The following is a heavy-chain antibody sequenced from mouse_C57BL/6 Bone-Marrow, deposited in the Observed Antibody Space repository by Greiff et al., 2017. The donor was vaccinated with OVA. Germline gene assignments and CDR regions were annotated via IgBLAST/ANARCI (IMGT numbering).Heavy chain of an antibody. CDR2: FYPGSGSI. Sequence: QVHVKQSGAELVKPGASVKLSCKASGYTFTEYTIHWVKQRSGQGLEWIGWFYPGSGSIKYNEKFKDKATLTADKSSSTVYMEHSRITSEDSAVYFCARHEENYYGSPYFDYWGQGTTLTVSS. CDR1: GYTFTEYT. V-gene: IGHV1-62-2*01. D-gene: IGHD1-1*01. CDR3: ARHEENYYGSPYFDY. J-gene: IGHJ2*01.